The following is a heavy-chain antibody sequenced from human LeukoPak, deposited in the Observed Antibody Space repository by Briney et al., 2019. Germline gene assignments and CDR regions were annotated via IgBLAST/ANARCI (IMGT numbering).Heavy chain of an antibody. D-gene: IGHD3-10*01. CDR1: GFTFSSYG. Sequence: GGSLRLSCAASGFTFSSYGMHWVRQAPGKGLEWVTVISYDGSNKYYADSVKGRFTISRDNSKNTLYLQMNSLRAEDTAVYYCAKAYYYGSGSYYFDYWGQGTLVTVSS. J-gene: IGHJ4*02. CDR2: ISYDGSNK. V-gene: IGHV3-30*18. CDR3: AKAYYYGSGSYYFDY.